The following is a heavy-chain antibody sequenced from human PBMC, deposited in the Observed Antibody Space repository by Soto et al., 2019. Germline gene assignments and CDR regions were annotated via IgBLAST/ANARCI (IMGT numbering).Heavy chain of an antibody. CDR1: GGSVSSSSYS. CDR3: ARLNGYCISTNCHCYYGMHV. Sequence: SETLSLTCTVSGGSVSSSSYSWGWIRQPPGKGLEWIGTIYSSENTYYNPSLMSRVTISVDTSKNQFSLKLSSVTAADTAVYYCARLNGYCISTNCHCYYGMHVCGQGSAVT. J-gene: IGHJ6*02. V-gene: IGHV4-39*01. D-gene: IGHD2-2*01. CDR2: IYSSENT.